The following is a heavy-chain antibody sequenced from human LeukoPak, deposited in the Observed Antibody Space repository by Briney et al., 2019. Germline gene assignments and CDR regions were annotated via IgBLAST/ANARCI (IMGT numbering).Heavy chain of an antibody. D-gene: IGHD3-22*01. V-gene: IGHV3-23*01. Sequence: PGGSLRLSCAASGFTFSSYGMSWVRQAPGTGLGSVSAITGSGASTFYADSVKGRFTISRDNSKNTLYLQMNSLRAEDTAVYYCAKRDSSGSFYFDHWGQGTLVTVSS. CDR2: ITGSGAST. J-gene: IGHJ4*02. CDR3: AKRDSSGSFYFDH. CDR1: GFTFSSYG.